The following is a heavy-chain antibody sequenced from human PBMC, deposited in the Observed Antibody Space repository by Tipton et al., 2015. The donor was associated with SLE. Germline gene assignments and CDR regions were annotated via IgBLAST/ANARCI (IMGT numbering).Heavy chain of an antibody. CDR3: ARDASGGYNWFDP. CDR1: GGSITSYH. D-gene: IGHD6-19*01. Sequence: TLSLTCSVSGGSITSYHWTWIRQSPGKGLEWIGNVYYTGSANYNPSLKSRLTISVDTSKNQFSLTLTSVTAADTAVYYCARDASGGYNWFDPWGQGTLVTVSS. V-gene: IGHV4-59*01. J-gene: IGHJ5*02. CDR2: VYYTGSA.